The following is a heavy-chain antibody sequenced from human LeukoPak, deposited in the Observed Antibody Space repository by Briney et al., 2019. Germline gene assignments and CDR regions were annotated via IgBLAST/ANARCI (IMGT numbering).Heavy chain of an antibody. D-gene: IGHD1-26*01. Sequence: ASVKVSCKASGYTFSSYYIHWVRQAPGQGVEWMGRINPSGGSTSYAQRFQGRVTVTSDTSTSTVYMELSSLRSEDTAVYYCAREVGYFDYWGQGTQVTVSS. J-gene: IGHJ4*02. CDR1: GYTFSSYY. CDR2: INPSGGST. V-gene: IGHV1-46*01. CDR3: AREVGYFDY.